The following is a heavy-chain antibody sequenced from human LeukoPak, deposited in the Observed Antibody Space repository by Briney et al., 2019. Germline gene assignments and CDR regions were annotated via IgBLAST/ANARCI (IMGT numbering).Heavy chain of an antibody. CDR3: AKEGIENSSGYYPRWFDP. J-gene: IGHJ5*02. V-gene: IGHV3-30*18. CDR2: ISYDGSNK. D-gene: IGHD3-22*01. CDR1: GFTFSSYG. Sequence: GGSLRLSCAASGFTFSSYGMHWVRQAPGKGLEWVAVISYDGSNKYYADSVKGRFTISRDNSKNTLYLQMNSLRAEDTAVHYCAKEGIENSSGYYPRWFDPWGQGTLVTVSS.